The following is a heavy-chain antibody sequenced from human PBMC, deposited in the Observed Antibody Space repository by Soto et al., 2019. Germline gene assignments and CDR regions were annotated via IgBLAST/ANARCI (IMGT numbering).Heavy chain of an antibody. J-gene: IGHJ1*01. D-gene: IGHD1-26*01. Sequence: EVQLVQSGAEVKKPGESLKISCKGSGYSFTSYWIGWVRQMPGKGLEWMGIIYPGDSDTRYSPSFQGQVTISADKSISTAYLQWSSLKASDTAMYYCARLRASIVGANKAEYFQHWGQGTLVTVSS. CDR1: GYSFTSYW. CDR3: ARLRASIVGANKAEYFQH. CDR2: IYPGDSDT. V-gene: IGHV5-51*01.